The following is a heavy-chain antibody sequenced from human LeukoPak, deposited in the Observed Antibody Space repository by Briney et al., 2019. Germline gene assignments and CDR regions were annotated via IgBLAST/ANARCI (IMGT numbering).Heavy chain of an antibody. CDR1: GFTFCSYS. CDR3: ARAQTN. Sequence: GGSLRLSCAASGFTFCSYSMNWVRQAPGEGLEWVSYISSSTSTIYYADPVKGRFTISRDNAKNSLYLQMNSLRDEDTAVYYCARAQTNWGQGTLVTVSS. J-gene: IGHJ4*02. CDR2: ISSSTSTI. V-gene: IGHV3-48*02. D-gene: IGHD4-11*01.